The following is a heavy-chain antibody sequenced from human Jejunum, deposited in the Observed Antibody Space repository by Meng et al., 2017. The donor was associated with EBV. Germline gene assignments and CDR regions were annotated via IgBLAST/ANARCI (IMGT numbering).Heavy chain of an antibody. Sequence: HVQLVQSRHGVKQPGASGKVSCKDSGYTFISHYMHWVLQAPGQGLEWMGGVIPIFATANYAQKFQGRVTITADKSTSTAYIELRSLRSDDTAVYYCARSFGGIVADYFDYWGQGTLVTVSS. J-gene: IGHJ4*02. CDR1: GYTFISHY. V-gene: IGHV1-69*06. D-gene: IGHD3-16*02. CDR2: VIPIFATA. CDR3: ARSFGGIVADYFDY.